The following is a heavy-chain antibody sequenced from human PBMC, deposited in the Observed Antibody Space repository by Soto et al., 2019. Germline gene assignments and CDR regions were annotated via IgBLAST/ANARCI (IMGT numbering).Heavy chain of an antibody. V-gene: IGHV3-23*01. CDR2: ISGSGGST. D-gene: IGHD4-17*01. Sequence: GGSLRLSCAASGFTFSSYAMSWVRQAPGKGLEWVSAISGSGGSTYYADSVKGRFTISRDNSKNTLYLQMNSLRAEDTAVYYCAKWFYGDYRKTTTFDYWGQGTLVTVSS. CDR3: AKWFYGDYRKTTTFDY. CDR1: GFTFSSYA. J-gene: IGHJ4*02.